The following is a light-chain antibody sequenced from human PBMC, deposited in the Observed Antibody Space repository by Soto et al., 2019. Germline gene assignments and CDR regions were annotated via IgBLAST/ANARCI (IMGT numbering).Light chain of an antibody. CDR2: GAS. Sequence: EIVMPQSPATLSVSPGERATLSCSASQSVSRKLGWYQQKPGQAPRLLIYGASISATGIPARYSGSGSGREFTLTSSRLQSEDFAVYYCQQYNNWPRTFGPGTKVDIK. CDR3: QQYNNWPRT. CDR1: QSVSRK. V-gene: IGKV3-15*01. J-gene: IGKJ3*01.